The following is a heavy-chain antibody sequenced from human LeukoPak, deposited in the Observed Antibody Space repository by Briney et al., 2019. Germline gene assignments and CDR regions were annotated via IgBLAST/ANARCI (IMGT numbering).Heavy chain of an antibody. CDR3: AKLAGYYFDY. D-gene: IGHD3-10*01. Sequence: GRSLRLSCAASGFTFSSYGMHWVRQAPGKGLEWVAVIWYDGSNKYYADSVKGRFTISRDNSKNTLYLQMNSLRAEDTAVYYCAKLAGYYFDYWGQGTLVTVSS. J-gene: IGHJ4*02. V-gene: IGHV3-33*06. CDR1: GFTFSSYG. CDR2: IWYDGSNK.